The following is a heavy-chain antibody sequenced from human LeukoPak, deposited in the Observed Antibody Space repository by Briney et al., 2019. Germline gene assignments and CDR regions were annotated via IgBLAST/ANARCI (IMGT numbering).Heavy chain of an antibody. D-gene: IGHD6-6*01. V-gene: IGHV4-39*01. CDR3: ARISVLAARPFDY. Sequence: GSLRLSCAASGFTFSSYAMSWVRQAPGKGLEWIGSIYYSGSTYYNPSLKSRVTISVDTSKNQFSLKLSSVTAADTAVYYCARISVLAARPFDYWGQGTLVTVSS. CDR2: IYYSGST. CDR1: GFTFSSYA. J-gene: IGHJ4*02.